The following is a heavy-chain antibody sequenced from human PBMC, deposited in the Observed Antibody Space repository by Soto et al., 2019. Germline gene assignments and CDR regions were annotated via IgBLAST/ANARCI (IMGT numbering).Heavy chain of an antibody. V-gene: IGHV4-59*01. CDR2: IYYSGST. D-gene: IGHD5-18*01. CDR1: GGSISSYY. Sequence: PSETLSLTCTVSGGSISSYYWSWIRQPPGKGLEWIGYIYYSGSTNYNPSLKSRVTISVDTSKNQFSLKLSSVTAADTAVYYCARDQRGGYSYGYGTDVWGQGTTVTVSS. J-gene: IGHJ6*02. CDR3: ARDQRGGYSYGYGTDV.